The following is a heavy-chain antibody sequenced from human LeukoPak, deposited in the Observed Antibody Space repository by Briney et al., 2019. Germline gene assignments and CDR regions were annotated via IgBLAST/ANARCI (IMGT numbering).Heavy chain of an antibody. CDR1: GFIFTDVW. J-gene: IGHJ4*02. CDR2: IKSKSDGGTI. Sequence: PGGSLRLSCAGAGFIFTDVWMSWVRQAPGKGLEWVGRIKSKSDGGTIDYAARVKGRITVSRDDSRKTLSLELNNLNTEDTGVYYCTTDLDYWGQGTLVTVSS. CDR3: TTDLDY. V-gene: IGHV3-15*01.